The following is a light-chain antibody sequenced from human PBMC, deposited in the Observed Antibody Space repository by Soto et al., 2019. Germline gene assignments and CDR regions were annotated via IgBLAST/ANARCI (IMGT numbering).Light chain of an antibody. CDR2: DVS. CDR1: RSLSSTS. V-gene: IGKV3-20*01. Sequence: EIVLTQSPGTLSLSPGERAALSCRASRSLSSTSLAWYQQRPGQAPRLLIYDVSSRATGIPDRFSGSGSGTDFTLTINRLEPDDFAVYYCKQYGSSPRTSGKGPKV. CDR3: KQYGSSPRT. J-gene: IGKJ1*01.